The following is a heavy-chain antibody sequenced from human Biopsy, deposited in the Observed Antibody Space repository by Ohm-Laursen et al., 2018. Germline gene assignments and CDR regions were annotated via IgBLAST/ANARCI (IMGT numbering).Heavy chain of an antibody. J-gene: IGHJ1*01. CDR1: GDSLTSYY. Sequence: SDTLSLTCTVSGDSLTSYYWTWIRQPPGKGLGWIGHISHTGYTSYKSSLKSRVTTSLDTSRKHFSLRLTSLAAADTSVYYRARGSYEYGGLYFPHWGQGTLVTVSS. V-gene: IGHV4-59*07. CDR3: ARGSYEYGGLYFPH. CDR2: ISHTGYT. D-gene: IGHD4-23*01.